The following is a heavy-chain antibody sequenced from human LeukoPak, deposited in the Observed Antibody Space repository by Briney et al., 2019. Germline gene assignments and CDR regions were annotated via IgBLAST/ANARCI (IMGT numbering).Heavy chain of an antibody. Sequence: GGSLRLSCLTSGFTLSTNAMSWVRQAPGKGLEWVAVAYGDGNNQYYADSVKGRFTISKDISKNTLFVQMNSLRAVDTAVYYCATGRGYYYDHRGQGTLVTVSS. CDR2: AYGDGNNQ. D-gene: IGHD3-22*01. J-gene: IGHJ4*02. CDR3: ATGRGYYYDH. CDR1: GFTLSTNA. V-gene: IGHV3-33*08.